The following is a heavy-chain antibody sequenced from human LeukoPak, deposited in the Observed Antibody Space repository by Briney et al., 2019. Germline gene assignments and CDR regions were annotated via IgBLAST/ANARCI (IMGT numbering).Heavy chain of an antibody. D-gene: IGHD4-11*01. J-gene: IGHJ4*02. Sequence: ASVKVSCKASGYTFTSYDINWVRQATGQGLEWMGGIIPIFGTANYAQKFQGRVTITADESTSTAYMELSSLRSEDTAVYYCARATNYSPPWYFDYWGQGTLVTVSS. CDR3: ARATNYSPPWYFDY. CDR1: GYTFTSYD. CDR2: IIPIFGTA. V-gene: IGHV1-69*13.